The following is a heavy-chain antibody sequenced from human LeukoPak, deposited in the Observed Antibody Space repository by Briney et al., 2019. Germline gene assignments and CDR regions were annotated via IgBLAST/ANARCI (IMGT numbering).Heavy chain of an antibody. Sequence: SVKVSCKASGGTFSSYAISWVRQAPGQGLEWMGRIIPIFGTANYAQKFQGRVTITTDESTSTGYMELSSLRSEDTAVYYCARGVAVAVTFDYWGQGTLVTVSS. D-gene: IGHD6-19*01. V-gene: IGHV1-69*05. CDR2: IIPIFGTA. CDR3: ARGVAVAVTFDY. CDR1: GGTFSSYA. J-gene: IGHJ4*02.